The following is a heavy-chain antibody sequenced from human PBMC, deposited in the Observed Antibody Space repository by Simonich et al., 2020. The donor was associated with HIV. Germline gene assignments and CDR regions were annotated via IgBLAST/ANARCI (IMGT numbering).Heavy chain of an antibody. D-gene: IGHD2-2*01. CDR2: ISSSSSYI. V-gene: IGHV3-21*01. CDR1: GFTFSSYS. Sequence: EVQLVESGGGLVKPGGSLRLSCAASGFTFSSYSMNWVRQAPGKGLELVSSISSSSSYIYYADSVKGRFTISRDNAKTALYLQMNSLRAEDTAVYYCARDGRKGSSTSCSDYWGQGTLVTVSS. CDR3: ARDGRKGSSTSCSDY. J-gene: IGHJ4*02.